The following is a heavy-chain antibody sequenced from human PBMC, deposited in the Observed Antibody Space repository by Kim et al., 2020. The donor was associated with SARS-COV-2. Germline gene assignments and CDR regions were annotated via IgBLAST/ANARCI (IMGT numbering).Heavy chain of an antibody. J-gene: IGHJ4*02. V-gene: IGHV1-69*13. CDR1: GGTFSSYA. CDR2: IIPIFGTA. Sequence: SVKVSCKASGGTFSSYAISWVRQAPGQGLEWMGGIIPIFGTANYAQKFQGRVTITADESTSTAYMELSSLRSEDTAVYYCARDSTWPYGSGSYYSGGGVNWGQGTLVTVSS. D-gene: IGHD3-10*01. CDR3: ARDSTWPYGSGSYYSGGGVN.